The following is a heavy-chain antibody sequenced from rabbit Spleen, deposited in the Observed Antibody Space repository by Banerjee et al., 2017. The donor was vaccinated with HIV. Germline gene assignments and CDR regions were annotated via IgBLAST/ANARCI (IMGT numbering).Heavy chain of an antibody. CDR3: ARSPNSGILNTRLDL. V-gene: IGHV1S43*01. D-gene: IGHD1-1*01. J-gene: IGHJ3*01. CDR1: GFSFSSNYY. Sequence: QEQLVESGGGLVQPEGSLTLTCTASGFSFSSNYYMCWVRQAPGKGLEWIGCIYTGSSGSTWYASWAKGRFTITRSTSLNTVTLQMSSLTAADTATYFCARSPNSGILNTRLDLWGPGTLVTVS. CDR2: IYTGSSGST.